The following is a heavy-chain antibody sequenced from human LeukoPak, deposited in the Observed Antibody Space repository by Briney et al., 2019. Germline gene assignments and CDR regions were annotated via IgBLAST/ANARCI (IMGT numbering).Heavy chain of an antibody. J-gene: IGHJ4*02. D-gene: IGHD3-3*01. CDR1: GGSISSSSYY. CDR3: ARIGTGYDFWSGLIYYFDY. CDR2: IYYSGST. V-gene: IGHV4-39*07. Sequence: SETLSLTCTVSGGSISSSSYYWGWIRQPPGKGLEWIGSIYYSGSTNYNPSLKSRVTISVDTSKNQFSLKPSSVTAADTAVYYCARIGTGYDFWSGLIYYFDYWGQGTLVTVSS.